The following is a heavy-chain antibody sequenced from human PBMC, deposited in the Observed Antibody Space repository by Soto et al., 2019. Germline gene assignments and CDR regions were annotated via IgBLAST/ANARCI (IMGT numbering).Heavy chain of an antibody. D-gene: IGHD3-16*01. V-gene: IGHV4-59*01. CDR3: ASYRGALYFES. J-gene: IGHJ4*02. Sequence: XTLSLPCSVSGRSLSSNYWSWIRQSPDKGLEWLGYVFYGGTDYNPSLGGRVSMSVETSKSQFSLKLTSLTVADTAVYYCASYRGALYFESWGPGILGTVSS. CDR1: GRSLSSNY. CDR2: VFYGGT.